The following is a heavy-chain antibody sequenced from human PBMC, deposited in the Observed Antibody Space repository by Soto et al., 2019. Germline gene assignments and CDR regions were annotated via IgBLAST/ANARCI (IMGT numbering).Heavy chain of an antibody. CDR1: GYTFTSSG. CDR3: TRQHCTGTTCYSSDY. CDR2: ISVYSGDK. J-gene: IGHJ4*02. Sequence: GASVKVSCKASGYTFTSSGISWVRQAPGQALEWMGWISVYSGDKYYVQKLRDRVKLTVDTPAGTAYMELRSLNSDDTGVYYCTRQHCTGTTCYSSDYWGQGTLVTVSS. V-gene: IGHV1-18*04. D-gene: IGHD2-2*01.